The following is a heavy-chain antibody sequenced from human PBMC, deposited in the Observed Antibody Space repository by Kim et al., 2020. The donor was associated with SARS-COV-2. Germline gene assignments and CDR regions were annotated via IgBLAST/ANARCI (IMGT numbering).Heavy chain of an antibody. Sequence: SETLSLTCTVSGGSISSSSYYWGWIRQPPGKGLEWIGSIYYSGSTYYNPSLKSRVTISVDTSKNQFSLKLSSVTAADTAVYYCARGENFRYYYGSGSYWPFDPWGQGTLVTVSS. D-gene: IGHD3-10*01. CDR3: ARGENFRYYYGSGSYWPFDP. J-gene: IGHJ5*02. V-gene: IGHV4-39*07. CDR1: GGSISSSSYY. CDR2: IYYSGST.